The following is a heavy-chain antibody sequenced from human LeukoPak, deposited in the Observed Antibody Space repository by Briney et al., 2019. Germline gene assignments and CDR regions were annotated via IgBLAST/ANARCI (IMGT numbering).Heavy chain of an antibody. D-gene: IGHD5-12*01. CDR2: ISSSSSYI. J-gene: IGHJ4*02. V-gene: IGHV3-21*01. CDR3: ARVLAKMALDY. Sequence: PGGSLRLSGAASGFTFSSYSVNWVRQAPGKGLEWVSSISSSSSYIYYADSVKGRFTISRDNAKNSLYLQMNSLRAEDTAVYYCARVLAKMALDYWGQGTLVTVSS. CDR1: GFTFSSYS.